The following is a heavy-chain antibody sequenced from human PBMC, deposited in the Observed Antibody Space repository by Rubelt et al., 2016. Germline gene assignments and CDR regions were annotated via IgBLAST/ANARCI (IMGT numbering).Heavy chain of an antibody. Sequence: QVQLQESGPGLVKPSETLSLTCTVSGGSISSYYWSWIRQPPGKGLEWIGYIYYSGSTNYNPSLKSRVAISVDTSKNQFSLKLGSVTAADTAVYYCARQWLLGDYFDYWGQGTLVTVSS. CDR2: IYYSGST. CDR1: GGSISSYY. J-gene: IGHJ4*02. D-gene: IGHD3-22*01. V-gene: IGHV4-59*08. CDR3: ARQWLLGDYFDY.